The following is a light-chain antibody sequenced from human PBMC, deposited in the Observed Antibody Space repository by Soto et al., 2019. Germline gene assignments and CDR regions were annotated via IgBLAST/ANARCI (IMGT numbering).Light chain of an antibody. CDR3: CSYAGSSTWV. V-gene: IGLV2-23*02. CDR1: SSDVGSYNL. CDR2: DVN. Sequence: QSALTQHASVSGSPGQSITISCTGTSSDVGSYNLVSWYQQHPGKAPKLVIYDVNKRPSGVSNRFSGSKSGNTASLTISGLQAEDEADYYCCSYAGSSTWVFGGGTKLTVL. J-gene: IGLJ3*02.